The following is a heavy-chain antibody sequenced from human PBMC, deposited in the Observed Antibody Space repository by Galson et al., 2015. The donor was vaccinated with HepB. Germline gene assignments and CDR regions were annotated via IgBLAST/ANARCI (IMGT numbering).Heavy chain of an antibody. CDR3: VTHPSSYGSRFDY. D-gene: IGHD3-10*01. Sequence: SLRLSCAASGFTFSSYAMHWVRQAPGKGLEYVSAISSNGGSTYYADSVKGRFTISRDNSKNTLYLQMSSLRAEDTAVYYCVTHPSSYGSRFDYWGQGTLVTVSS. CDR2: ISSNGGST. V-gene: IGHV3-64D*06. J-gene: IGHJ4*02. CDR1: GFTFSSYA.